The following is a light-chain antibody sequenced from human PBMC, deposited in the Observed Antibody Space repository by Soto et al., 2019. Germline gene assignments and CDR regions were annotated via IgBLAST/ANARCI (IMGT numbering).Light chain of an antibody. CDR2: EGS. V-gene: IGLV2-23*01. Sequence: QSVLTQPASVSGSPGQSITISCPGTRSNVGSYNLVSWYQQHPGKAPKLMIYEGSKRPSGVSNRFSGSKSGNTASLTISGLQAEDEADYYCCSYAGSHYVFGTGTKVTVL. J-gene: IGLJ1*01. CDR1: RSNVGSYNL. CDR3: CSYAGSHYV.